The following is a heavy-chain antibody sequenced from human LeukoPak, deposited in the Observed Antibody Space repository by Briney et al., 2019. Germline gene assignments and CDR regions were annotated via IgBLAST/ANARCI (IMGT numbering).Heavy chain of an antibody. CDR3: AITAITGATRRLDY. D-gene: IGHD1-20*01. Sequence: ASVKVSCKASGYAFTDYYLHWVRQAPGQGLEWMGWINPFTGGTNSAQKFQGRVTMTGDPSLSTAFMELSSLTSDDTAVYYCAITAITGATRRLDYWGQGTLVTVSS. V-gene: IGHV1-2*02. J-gene: IGHJ4*02. CDR2: INPFTGGT. CDR1: GYAFTDYY.